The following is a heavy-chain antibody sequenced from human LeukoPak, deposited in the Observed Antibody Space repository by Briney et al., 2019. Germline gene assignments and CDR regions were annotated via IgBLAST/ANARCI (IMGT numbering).Heavy chain of an antibody. Sequence: SVKVSCKASGGTFSSYAISWVRQAPGQGLEWMGGIIPIFGTANYAQNFQGRVTITADESTSTAYMELSSLRCEDTAVYYCARDLLSPGVTTGVDAFDIWGQGTMVTVSS. J-gene: IGHJ3*02. V-gene: IGHV1-69*01. CDR2: IIPIFGTA. CDR1: GGTFSSYA. D-gene: IGHD4-17*01. CDR3: ARDLLSPGVTTGVDAFDI.